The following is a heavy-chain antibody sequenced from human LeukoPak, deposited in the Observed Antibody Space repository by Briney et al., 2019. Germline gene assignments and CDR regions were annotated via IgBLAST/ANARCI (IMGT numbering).Heavy chain of an antibody. CDR1: GFTFSRYG. V-gene: IGHV3-30*02. CDR3: ANLDYRYYFDY. Sequence: GGSLRLSCAASGFTFSRYGMHWGRQAPGKGLEWVAFIRDDGTNKYYADSVKGRFTISRDNSKNTLYLQMNSLRAEDTAVYYCANLDYRYYFDYWGQGTLVTVS. D-gene: IGHD3/OR15-3a*01. CDR2: IRDDGTNK. J-gene: IGHJ4*02.